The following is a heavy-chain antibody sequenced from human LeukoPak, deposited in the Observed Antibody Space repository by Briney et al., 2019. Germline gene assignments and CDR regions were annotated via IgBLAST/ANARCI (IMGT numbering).Heavy chain of an antibody. D-gene: IGHD3-10*01. CDR1: GGSISSSTYY. Sequence: SETLSLTCTVSGGSISSSTYYWGWIRQPPGKGLEWIGSITYSGSTYYNPSLKSRVTMSVDTSKNQFSLKLSSVTAADTAVYYCARDLGGPGSYYYYYMDVWGKGTTVTISS. J-gene: IGHJ6*03. V-gene: IGHV4-39*07. CDR2: ITYSGST. CDR3: ARDLGGPGSYYYYYMDV.